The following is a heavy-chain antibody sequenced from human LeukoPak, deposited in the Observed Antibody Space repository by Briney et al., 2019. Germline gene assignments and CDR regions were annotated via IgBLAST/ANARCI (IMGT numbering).Heavy chain of an antibody. CDR3: ARDDVTASKD. V-gene: IGHV3-7*01. CDR2: IKHDGSDK. CDR1: GFTFSDFW. Sequence: GGSLRLSCAGSGFTFSDFWMSWVRQAPGKGLEWVSNIKHDGSDKYYIDSVKGRFTISRDNAKKSVFLQMDSLRAEDTGVYYRARDDVTASKDWGQGTLVTVSS. D-gene: IGHD2-21*02. J-gene: IGHJ4*02.